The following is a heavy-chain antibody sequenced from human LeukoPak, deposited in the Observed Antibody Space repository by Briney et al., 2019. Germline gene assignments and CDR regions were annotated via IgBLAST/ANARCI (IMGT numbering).Heavy chain of an antibody. J-gene: IGHJ6*02. D-gene: IGHD2-2*03. CDR1: GYTFTGYY. CDR2: INPNSGGT. CDR3: ARAAGTAGYCSSTSCYRYYYGMDV. Sequence: ASVKVSCKASGYTFTGYYMHWVRQAPGQGLEWMEWINPNSGGTNYAQKFQGRVTMTRGTSISTAYMELSRLRSDDTAVYYCARAAGTAGYCSSTSCYRYYYGMDVWGQGTTVTVSS. V-gene: IGHV1-2*02.